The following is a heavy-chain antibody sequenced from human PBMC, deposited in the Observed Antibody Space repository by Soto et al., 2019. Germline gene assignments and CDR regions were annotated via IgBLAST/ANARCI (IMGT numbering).Heavy chain of an antibody. V-gene: IGHV3-11*01. Sequence: GGSLRLSCAASGFTFSDYYMSWIRQAPGKGLEWVSYISSSGSTIYYADSVKGRFTISRDNAKNSLYLQMNSLRAEDTAVYYCAIIAVVTETDAFDIWGQGTMVTVSS. CDR3: AIIAVVTETDAFDI. D-gene: IGHD3-22*01. CDR2: ISSSGSTI. CDR1: GFTFSDYY. J-gene: IGHJ3*02.